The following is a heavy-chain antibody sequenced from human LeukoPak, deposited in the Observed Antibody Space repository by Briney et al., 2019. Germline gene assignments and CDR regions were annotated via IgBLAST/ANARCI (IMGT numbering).Heavy chain of an antibody. CDR1: GYTFTSYD. V-gene: IGHV1-8*01. Sequence: ASVKVSCKASGYTFTSYDFNWVRQVTGQRPEWMGWMSPNSGDTGYAQKFQDRVTMTRNTSISTAYMELSSLRSDDTAVYYCARGPPNWGYDYWGPGTLVTVSS. J-gene: IGHJ4*02. CDR3: ARGPPNWGYDY. CDR2: MSPNSGDT. D-gene: IGHD7-27*01.